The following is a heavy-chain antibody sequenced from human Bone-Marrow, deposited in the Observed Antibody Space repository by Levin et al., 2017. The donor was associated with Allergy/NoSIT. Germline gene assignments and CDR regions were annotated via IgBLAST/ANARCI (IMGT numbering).Heavy chain of an antibody. V-gene: IGHV4-59*01. CDR1: GGSISSDY. CDR2: IHYSGST. J-gene: IGHJ5*02. Sequence: SETLSLTCTVSGGSISSDYWSWIRQRPGKGLEWIGYIHYSGSTNYSPSLKSRVTISLDTSKNQLSLKLSSMTAADTAVYYCARETYYDILTNYFDPWGQGTLVTVSS. D-gene: IGHD3-9*01. CDR3: ARETYYDILTNYFDP.